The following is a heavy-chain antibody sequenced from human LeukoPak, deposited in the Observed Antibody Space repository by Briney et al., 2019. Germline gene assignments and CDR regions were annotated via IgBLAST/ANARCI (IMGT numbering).Heavy chain of an antibody. V-gene: IGHV3-73*01. CDR2: IRSKANSYAT. D-gene: IGHD3-10*01. J-gene: IGHJ4*02. Sequence: QTGGSLRLSCAASGFTFSGSAMHWVRQASGKGLEWVGRIRSKANSYATAYAASVKGRFTISGDDSKNTAYLQMNSLKTEDTAVYYCTQSITMVRGVIKPLNYWGQGTLVTVSS. CDR1: GFTFSGSA. CDR3: TQSITMVRGVIKPLNY.